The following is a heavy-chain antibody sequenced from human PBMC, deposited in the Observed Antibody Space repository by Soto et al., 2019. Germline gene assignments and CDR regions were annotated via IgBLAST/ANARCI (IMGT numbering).Heavy chain of an antibody. D-gene: IGHD1-26*01. CDR1: GFTFSSYA. Sequence: GGSLRLSCAASGFTFSSYAMSWVRQAPGKGLEWVSAISGSGGSTYYADSVKGRFTISRDNSKNTLYLQMNSLRAEDTAVYYCAKGLGGSYRGGYIFDYWGQGTLVTVSS. CDR2: ISGSGGST. J-gene: IGHJ4*02. V-gene: IGHV3-23*01. CDR3: AKGLGGSYRGGYIFDY.